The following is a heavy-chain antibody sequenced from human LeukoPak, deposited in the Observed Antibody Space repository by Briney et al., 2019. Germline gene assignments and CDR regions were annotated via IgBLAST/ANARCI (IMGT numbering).Heavy chain of an antibody. CDR2: IYYSGST. CDR1: GGSISSYY. V-gene: IGHV4-59*01. CDR3: ARDLIDAFDI. J-gene: IGHJ3*02. Sequence: SETLSLTCTVSGGSISSYYCSWIRQPPGKGLEWIGYIYYSGSTNYNPSLKSRVTISVDTSKNQFSLKLSSVTAADTAVYYCARDLIDAFDIWGQGTMVTVSS.